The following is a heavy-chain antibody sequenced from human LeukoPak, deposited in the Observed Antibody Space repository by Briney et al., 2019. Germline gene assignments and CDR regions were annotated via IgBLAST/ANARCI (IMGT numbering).Heavy chain of an antibody. V-gene: IGHV7-4-1*02. D-gene: IGHD3-22*01. Sequence: ASVKVSCKASGYTFTSYAMNWVRQAPGQGLEWMGWINTNTGNPTYAQGFTGRFVFSLDTSVSTAYLQISSLKAEDTAVYYCARDNPSDYDSSGYLIDYWGQGTLVTVSS. CDR2: INTNTGNP. J-gene: IGHJ4*02. CDR3: ARDNPSDYDSSGYLIDY. CDR1: GYTFTSYA.